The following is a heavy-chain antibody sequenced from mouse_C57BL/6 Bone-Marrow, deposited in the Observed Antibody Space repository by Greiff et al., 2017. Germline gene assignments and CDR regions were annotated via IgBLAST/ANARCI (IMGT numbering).Heavy chain of an antibody. D-gene: IGHD1-1*02. CDR1: GYTFTSYG. Sequence: VQLKESGAELARPGASVKLSCKASGYTFTSYGISWVKQRTGQGLEWIGEIYPRSGITYSNEKFKGKAPLTADKSSSTAYMELRSLTSEDSAVYFCARPMAFDYWGQGTTLTVSS. CDR3: ARPMAFDY. CDR2: IYPRSGIT. J-gene: IGHJ2*01. V-gene: IGHV1-81*01.